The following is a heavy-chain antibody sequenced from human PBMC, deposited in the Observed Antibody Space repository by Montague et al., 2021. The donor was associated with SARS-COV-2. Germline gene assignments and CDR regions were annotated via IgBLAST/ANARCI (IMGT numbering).Heavy chain of an antibody. Sequence: SETLSLTCAVSGGSISTDNWWSWVRRHPGKGLEWIGEIFYSGRTXYNPSLKSRVTISVDRSNNQFSLELSSVMAADTAIYYCARDSHRSHFDYWGQGILVTVSS. CDR3: ARDSHRSHFDY. V-gene: IGHV4-4*02. J-gene: IGHJ4*02. CDR1: GGSISTDNW. CDR2: IFYSGRT.